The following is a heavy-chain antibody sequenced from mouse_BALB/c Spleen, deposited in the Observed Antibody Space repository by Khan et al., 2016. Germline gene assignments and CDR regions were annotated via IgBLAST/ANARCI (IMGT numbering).Heavy chain of an antibody. Sequence: EVQLLESGGGLVQPGGSLKLSCAASGFNFSSYWMSWVRQAPGKGLEWMGGINPDSGTINYTPSLKDKFIISRDNSKNTLYLQMNTVRSADTVLSSCARPNGNPGDFVDWGQGALVAVAA. V-gene: IGHV4-1*02. J-gene: IGHJ3*01. CDR2: INPDSGTI. D-gene: IGHD2-1*01. CDR3: ARPNGNPGDFVD. CDR1: GFNFSSYW.